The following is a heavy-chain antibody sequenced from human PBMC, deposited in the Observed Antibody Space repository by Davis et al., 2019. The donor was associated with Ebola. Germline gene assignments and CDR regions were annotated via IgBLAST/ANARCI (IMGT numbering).Heavy chain of an antibody. Sequence: PGGSLRLSCAASGFTFSSYSMNWVRQAPGKGLEWVSSISSSSSYIYYADSVKGRFTISRDNAKNSLYLQMNSLRAEDTAVYYCARDDDDYSNYYYYGMDVWGQGTTVTVSS. CDR2: ISSSSSYI. J-gene: IGHJ6*02. CDR3: ARDDDDYSNYYYYGMDV. V-gene: IGHV3-21*01. CDR1: GFTFSSYS. D-gene: IGHD4-11*01.